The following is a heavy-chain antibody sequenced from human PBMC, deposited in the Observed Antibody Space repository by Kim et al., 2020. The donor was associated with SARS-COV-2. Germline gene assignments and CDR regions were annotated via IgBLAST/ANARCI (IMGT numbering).Heavy chain of an antibody. D-gene: IGHD2-2*01. V-gene: IGHV3-23*01. CDR1: GFTFSSYA. CDR3: AKDLPGYIVVVPVELHYYYYGMDV. Sequence: GGSLRLSCAASGFTFSSYAMSWVRQAPGKGLEWVSAISGSGGSTYYADSVKGRFTISRDNSKNTLYLQMNSLRAEDTAVYYCAKDLPGYIVVVPVELHYYYYGMDVWGQGTTVTVSS. J-gene: IGHJ6*02. CDR2: ISGSGGST.